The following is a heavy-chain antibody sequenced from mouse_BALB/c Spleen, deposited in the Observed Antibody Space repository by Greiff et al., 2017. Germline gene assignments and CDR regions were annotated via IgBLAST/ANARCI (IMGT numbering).Heavy chain of an antibody. CDR3: ANFAY. CDR1: GFAFSSYD. V-gene: IGHV5-12-1*01. J-gene: IGHJ3*01. CDR2: ISSGGGST. Sequence: DVQLVESGGGLVKPGGSLKLSCAASGFAFSSYDMSWVRQTPEKRLEWVAYISSGGGSTYYPDTVKGRFTISRDNAKNTLYLQMSSLKSEDTAMYYCANFAYWGQGTLGTVSA.